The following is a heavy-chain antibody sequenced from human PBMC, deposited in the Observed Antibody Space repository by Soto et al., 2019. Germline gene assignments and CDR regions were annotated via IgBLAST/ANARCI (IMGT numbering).Heavy chain of an antibody. CDR1: GYTFTGYY. CDR2: INPNSGGA. CDR3: ARGEGSSWFFYYFDY. J-gene: IGHJ4*02. V-gene: IGHV1-2*02. Sequence: ASVKVSCKASGYTFTGYYLHWARQAPGQGLEWMGWINPNSGGANYAQQFQGRVTMTRDTSISTAYLEFNSLRSDDTAVYYCARGEGSSWFFYYFDYWGRGTLGTVSS. D-gene: IGHD6-13*01.